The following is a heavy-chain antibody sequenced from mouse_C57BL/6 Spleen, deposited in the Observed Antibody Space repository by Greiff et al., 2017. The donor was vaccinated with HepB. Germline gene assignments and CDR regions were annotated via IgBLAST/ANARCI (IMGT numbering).Heavy chain of an antibody. CDR1: GFTFGSYG. Sequence: EVRLVESGGGLVQPGGSLKLSCAASGFTFGSYGMSWVRQTPDKRLELVATINSNGGSTYYPDSVKGRFTISRDNAKNTLYLQMSSLKSEDTAMYYCARMARTINWGQGTTLTVSS. J-gene: IGHJ2*01. CDR2: INSNGGST. CDR3: ARMARTIN. V-gene: IGHV5-6-3*01.